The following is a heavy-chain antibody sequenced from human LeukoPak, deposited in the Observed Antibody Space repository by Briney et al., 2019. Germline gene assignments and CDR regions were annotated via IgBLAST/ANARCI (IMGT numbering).Heavy chain of an antibody. Sequence: ASVKVSCKASGYTFTGYYMHWVRQAPGQGLEWMGWINPNSGGTNYAQKFQGRVTMTRDTSISTAYMELSRLRSDDTAVYYCARDLIAARPNYYYYYGMGVWGQGTTVTVSS. CDR3: ARDLIAARPNYYYYYGMGV. V-gene: IGHV1-2*02. D-gene: IGHD6-6*01. CDR1: GYTFTGYY. CDR2: INPNSGGT. J-gene: IGHJ6*02.